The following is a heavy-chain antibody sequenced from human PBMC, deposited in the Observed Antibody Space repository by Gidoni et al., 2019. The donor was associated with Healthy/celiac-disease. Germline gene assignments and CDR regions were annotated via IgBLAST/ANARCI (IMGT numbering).Heavy chain of an antibody. Sequence: EVQLVESGGGLIQPGGSLRLSCAASGFTVSSNYMSWVRQAPGKGLEWVSVIYSGGSTYYADSVKGRFTSSRDNSKNTLYLQMNSLRAEDTAVYYCARGGLALEWLLYGSYYYMDVWGKGTTVTVSS. V-gene: IGHV3-53*01. CDR1: GFTVSSNY. J-gene: IGHJ6*03. CDR2: IYSGGST. D-gene: IGHD3-3*01. CDR3: ARGGLALEWLLYGSYYYMDV.